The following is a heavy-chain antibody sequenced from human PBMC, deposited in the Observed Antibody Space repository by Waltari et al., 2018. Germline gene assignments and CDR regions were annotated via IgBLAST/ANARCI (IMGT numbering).Heavy chain of an antibody. J-gene: IGHJ4*02. D-gene: IGHD4-17*01. V-gene: IGHV4-34*01. CDR3: ARGLGDDYGDYDDALLHY. CDR2: INHSGST. Sequence: QVQLQQWGAGLLKPSETLSLTCAVYGGSFSGYYWSWIRQPPGKGLEWIGEINHSGSTNYNPSLKSRVTISVDTSKNQFSLKLSSVTAADTAVYYCARGLGDDYGDYDDALLHYWGQGTLVTVSS. CDR1: GGSFSGYY.